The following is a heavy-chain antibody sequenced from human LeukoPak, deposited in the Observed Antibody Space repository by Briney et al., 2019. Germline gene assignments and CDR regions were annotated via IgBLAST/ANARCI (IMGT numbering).Heavy chain of an antibody. D-gene: IGHD4-17*01. V-gene: IGHV4-31*03. CDR2: IYDSGIT. CDR1: GDSISSDTYY. J-gene: IGHJ4*02. CDR3: ARFYGDYGLYYFDH. Sequence: SQTLSLTCTVSGDSISSDTYYWSWIRQHPGKGLEWIGNIYDSGITYYTPSLMSRVSISLHTSKNQFSLRLSSVTAADTAVYHCARFYGDYGLYYFDHWGQGTLITVSS.